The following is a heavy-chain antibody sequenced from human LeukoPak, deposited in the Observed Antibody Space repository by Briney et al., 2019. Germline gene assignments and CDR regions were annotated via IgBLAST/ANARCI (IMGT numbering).Heavy chain of an antibody. CDR2: ISYDGSNK. CDR3: AREIAAAGTGFDY. Sequence: PGGSLRLSCAASGFTFSSYAMHWVRQAPGKGLEWVAVISYDGSNKYYADSVKGRFTISRDNSKNTLYLQMNSLRAEDTAVYYCAREIAAAGTGFDYWGQGTLVTVSS. V-gene: IGHV3-30-3*01. D-gene: IGHD6-13*01. J-gene: IGHJ4*02. CDR1: GFTFSSYA.